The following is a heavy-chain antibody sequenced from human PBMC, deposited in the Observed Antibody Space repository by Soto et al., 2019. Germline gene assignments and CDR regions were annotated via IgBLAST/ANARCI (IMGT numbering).Heavy chain of an antibody. J-gene: IGHJ4*02. CDR2: INAGNGNT. CDR1: GYTFTSYA. D-gene: IGHD2-15*01. Sequence: QVQLVQSGAEVKKPGASVKVSCKASGYTFTSYAMHWVRQAPGQRLEWMGWINAGNGNTKNSQKFQGRVTITRDTPASTAYMELSSRRSEDTAVYYCARDLGGWPDYWGQGTLVTVSS. CDR3: ARDLGGWPDY. V-gene: IGHV1-3*01.